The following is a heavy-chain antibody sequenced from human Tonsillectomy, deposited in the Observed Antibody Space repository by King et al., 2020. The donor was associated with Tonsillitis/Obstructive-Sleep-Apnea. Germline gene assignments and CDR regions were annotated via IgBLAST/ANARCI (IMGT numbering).Heavy chain of an antibody. D-gene: IGHD4-17*01. CDR3: ARGLRDGDYAPTYYSGMDV. V-gene: IGHV1-2*02. CDR2: INPDSGVT. Sequence: QLVQSGAEVKKPGASVKVSCKASGYTFTGYYMHWVRQAPGQGLEWMGWINPDSGVTNNAQKFQGRVTMTRDTSMSTAYMELSRLRSNDTAVYYCARGLRDGDYAPTYYSGMDVWGQGTTVTVSS. J-gene: IGHJ6*02. CDR1: GYTFTGYY.